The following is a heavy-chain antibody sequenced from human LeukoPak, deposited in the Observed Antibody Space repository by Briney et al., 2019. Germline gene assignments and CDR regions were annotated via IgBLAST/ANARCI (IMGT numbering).Heavy chain of an antibody. Sequence: SETLSLTCTVSGGSISSSSYYWGWIRQPPGKGLEWIGTIYYSGTTYYNPSLKTRVTISVDTSRTQFSLKLSSVTAADTAVYYRAKVLYGSGSYAPFNYWGQGILVTVSS. J-gene: IGHJ4*02. D-gene: IGHD3-10*01. CDR1: GGSISSSSYY. CDR2: IYYSGTT. V-gene: IGHV4-39*07. CDR3: AKVLYGSGSYAPFNY.